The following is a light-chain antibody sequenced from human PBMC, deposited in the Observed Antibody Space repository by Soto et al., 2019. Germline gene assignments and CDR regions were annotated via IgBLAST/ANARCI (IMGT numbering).Light chain of an antibody. Sequence: QSVLTQPASVSGSPGQSITISCTGTSSDVGGYNYVSWYQQHPGKAPKLMIYEVSNRPSGVSNRFSGSKSGNTASLTISGLHAEDEADYYCSSYTSSSTLFGTGTKLTVL. CDR1: SSDVGGYNY. V-gene: IGLV2-14*01. J-gene: IGLJ1*01. CDR3: SSYTSSSTL. CDR2: EVS.